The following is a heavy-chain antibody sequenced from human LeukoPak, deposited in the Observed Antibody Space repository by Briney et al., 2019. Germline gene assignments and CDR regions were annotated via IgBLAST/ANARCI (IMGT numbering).Heavy chain of an antibody. V-gene: IGHV4-59*01. CDR1: GGSISSYY. CDR2: IYYSGST. J-gene: IGHJ4*02. CDR3: ARERYSSSWYVVDY. D-gene: IGHD6-13*01. Sequence: SETLSLTCTVSGGSISSYYWSWIRQPPGKGLEWIGYIYYSGSTNYNPSLKSRVTISVDTSKNQFSLKLSSVTAADTAVYYCARERYSSSWYVVDYWGQGTLVTVSS.